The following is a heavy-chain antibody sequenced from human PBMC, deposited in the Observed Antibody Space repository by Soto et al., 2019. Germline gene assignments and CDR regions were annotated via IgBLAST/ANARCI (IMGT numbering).Heavy chain of an antibody. J-gene: IGHJ3*01. D-gene: IGHD3-22*01. CDR2: ISGSGHST. CDR1: GSTSSSYA. Sequence: EVQLLESGGGLVQPGGSLRLSCAASGSTSSSYAMSWIRQAPGKGLEWVSTISGSGHSTYYADSVKGRFTISRDNSKNTLYLQMNSLRAEDTAVYYCANVIGTLIVVLIDAFDVWGQGTLVTVSS. CDR3: ANVIGTLIVVLIDAFDV. V-gene: IGHV3-23*01.